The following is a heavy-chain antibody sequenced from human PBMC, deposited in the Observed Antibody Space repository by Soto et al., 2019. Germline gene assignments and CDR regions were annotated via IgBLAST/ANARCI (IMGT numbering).Heavy chain of an antibody. CDR2: IYWDDDK. CDR3: THSKFGFRLGELSPRN. J-gene: IGHJ4*02. V-gene: IGHV2-5*02. CDR1: GFSLSTSGLG. Sequence: QITLNESGPTLVKPTQTLTLTCTFSGFSLSTSGLGVGWIRQPPGKALEWLAVIYWDDDKRYSPSLKSRLTITKDTSKNQVVLTMTNMDPVDTATYYCTHSKFGFRLGELSPRNWGQGTLVTVSS. D-gene: IGHD3-16*02.